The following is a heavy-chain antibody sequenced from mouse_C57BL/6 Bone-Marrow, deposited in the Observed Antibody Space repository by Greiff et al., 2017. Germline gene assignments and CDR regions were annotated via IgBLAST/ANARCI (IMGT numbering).Heavy chain of an antibody. CDR3: ARTYYYGSSYAMDY. Sequence: EVQLQESGGGLVKPGGSLKLSCAASGFTFSDYGMHWVRQAPEKGLEWVAYISSGSSTIYYADTVTGRFTISRDNAKNTLFLQMTSLRSEDTAMYYCARTYYYGSSYAMDYWGQGTSVTVSS. D-gene: IGHD1-1*01. J-gene: IGHJ4*01. CDR1: GFTFSDYG. CDR2: ISSGSSTI. V-gene: IGHV5-17*01.